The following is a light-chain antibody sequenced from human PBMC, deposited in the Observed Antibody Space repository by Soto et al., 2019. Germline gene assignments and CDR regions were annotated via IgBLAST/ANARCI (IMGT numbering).Light chain of an antibody. V-gene: IGKV1-39*01. J-gene: IGKJ5*01. Sequence: DIQMTQSPSSXXXXXXXXXXXTXXASQSISSYLNWYQQKPGKAPKLLIYAASSLQSGVPSRFSGSGSGTDFTLTISRLEPEDFAMYYCQQYGSSLITFGQGTRLEIK. CDR1: QSISSY. CDR3: QQYGSSLIT. CDR2: AAS.